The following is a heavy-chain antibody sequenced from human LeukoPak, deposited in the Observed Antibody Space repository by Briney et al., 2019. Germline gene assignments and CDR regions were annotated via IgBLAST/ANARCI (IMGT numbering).Heavy chain of an antibody. D-gene: IGHD6-19*01. CDR1: GGTFSSYA. J-gene: IGHJ4*02. CDR3: ARAGSIAVAGTWLDY. CDR2: IIPIFGTA. Sequence: ASVKVSCKASGGTFSSYAISWVRQAPGQGLEWMGGIIPIFGTANYAQKFQGRVTNTTDESTSTAYMELSSLRSEDTAVYYCARAGSIAVAGTWLDYWGQGTLVTVSS. V-gene: IGHV1-69*05.